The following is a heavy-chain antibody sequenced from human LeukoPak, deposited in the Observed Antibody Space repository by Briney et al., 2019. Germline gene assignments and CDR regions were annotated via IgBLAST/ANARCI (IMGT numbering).Heavy chain of an antibody. D-gene: IGHD6-6*01. J-gene: IGHJ6*02. CDR3: ARNIAARTDYYYGMDV. CDR1: GGSISSGSYY. Sequence: SQTLSLTCTVSGGSISSGSYYWSWIRQPAGKGLEGIGRIYTSGSTNYNPSLKRRVTISVDTSKNQFSLKLSSVTAAATAVYYCARNIAARTDYYYGMDVWGQGTTVTVSS. CDR2: IYTSGST. V-gene: IGHV4-61*02.